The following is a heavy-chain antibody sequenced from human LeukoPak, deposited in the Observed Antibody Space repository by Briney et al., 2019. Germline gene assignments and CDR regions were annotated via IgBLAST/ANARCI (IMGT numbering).Heavy chain of an antibody. Sequence: GGSLRLSCAASRFMFSTYAMHWVRQAPGKGLEWVAVISYDGGIKYFADSVKGRFTISRDNSKNTLYLQMNSLRADDTAVYYCARDAYDKNGYSRIFESWGQGPLVTVSS. CDR2: ISYDGGIK. CDR1: RFMFSTYA. V-gene: IGHV3-30-3*01. J-gene: IGHJ4*02. CDR3: ARDAYDKNGYSRIFES. D-gene: IGHD3-22*01.